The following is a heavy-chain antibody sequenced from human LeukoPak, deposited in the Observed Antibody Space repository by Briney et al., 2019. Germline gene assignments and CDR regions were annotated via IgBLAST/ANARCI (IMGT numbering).Heavy chain of an antibody. J-gene: IGHJ4*02. CDR1: GFTFSSYW. Sequence: GGSLRLSCAASGFTFSSYWMNWVRQAPGKGLEWVANIKKDGSEENYVDSVKGRFTISRNNAKNTLYLQMNSLRAEDTAVYYCAGGSGWLIDYWGQGTLVTVSS. V-gene: IGHV3-7*04. CDR2: IKKDGSEE. D-gene: IGHD6-19*01. CDR3: AGGSGWLIDY.